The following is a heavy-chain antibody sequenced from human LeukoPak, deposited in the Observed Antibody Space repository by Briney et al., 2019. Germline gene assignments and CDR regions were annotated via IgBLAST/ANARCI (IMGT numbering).Heavy chain of an antibody. Sequence: GGSLRLSCAASGFTVSSNYMSWVRQAPGKGLEWVSVIYSGGSTYYADSVKGRFTISRDNSKNTLYLQMNSLRAEDTAVYYCAKDPDYEAFDIWGQGTMVTVSS. CDR1: GFTVSSNY. CDR2: IYSGGST. D-gene: IGHD4-17*01. V-gene: IGHV3-53*01. CDR3: AKDPDYEAFDI. J-gene: IGHJ3*02.